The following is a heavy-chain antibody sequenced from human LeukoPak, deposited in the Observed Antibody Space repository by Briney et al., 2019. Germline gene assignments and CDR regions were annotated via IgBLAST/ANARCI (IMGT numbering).Heavy chain of an antibody. CDR2: ISWNSGSI. CDR1: GFTFDDYA. CDR3: AKDLSPFGYDFWSGYYIFAGGPRVNNYYYYMDV. D-gene: IGHD3-3*01. J-gene: IGHJ6*03. Sequence: GRSLRLSCAASGFTFDDYAMHWVRQAPGKGLEWVSGISWNSGSIGYVDSVKGRFTISRDNAKNSLYLQMNSLRAEDTALYYCAKDLSPFGYDFWSGYYIFAGGPRVNNYYYYMDVWGKGTTVTVSS. V-gene: IGHV3-9*01.